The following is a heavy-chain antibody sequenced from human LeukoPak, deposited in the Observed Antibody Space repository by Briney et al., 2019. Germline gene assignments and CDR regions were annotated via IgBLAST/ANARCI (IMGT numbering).Heavy chain of an antibody. J-gene: IGHJ3*02. Sequence: ASVKVSCKASGYTFTGYYTHWARQAPGQGLEWMGRINPKSGDTNFAQKFQGRVTMTRDTSITTAYMELSRLRYDDTAVYYCAREDSSSDAFDIWGQGTLVTVSS. CDR3: AREDSSSDAFDI. D-gene: IGHD6-13*01. V-gene: IGHV1-2*06. CDR1: GYTFTGYY. CDR2: INPKSGDT.